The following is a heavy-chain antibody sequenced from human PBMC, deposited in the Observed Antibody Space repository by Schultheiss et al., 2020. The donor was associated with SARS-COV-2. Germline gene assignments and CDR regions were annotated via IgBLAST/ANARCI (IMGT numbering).Heavy chain of an antibody. CDR3: ARDAVPAPQDLNYYYYYYMDV. J-gene: IGHJ6*03. CDR2: ISSSGSTI. CDR1: GFTFSDYY. D-gene: IGHD2-2*01. V-gene: IGHV3-11*01. Sequence: GGSLRLSCAASGFTFSDYYRSWIRQAPGKGLEWVSYISSSGSTIYYADSVKGRFTISRDNAKNSLYLQMNSLRAEDTAVYYCARDAVPAPQDLNYYYYYYMDVWGKGTTVTVSS.